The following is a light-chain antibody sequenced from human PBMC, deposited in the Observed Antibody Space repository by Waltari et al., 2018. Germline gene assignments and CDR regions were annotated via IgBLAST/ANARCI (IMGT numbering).Light chain of an antibody. V-gene: IGKV3-11*01. J-gene: IGKJ4*01. Sequence: EIVLTQSPATLSLSPGERATLSCRASQSVRSYLAWYQQKPGQAPRLLIYDTSNRASGIPARFSGSGSGTDFSLTISSLQPEDFATYYCQQTYSVPLTFGGGTKVEVK. CDR2: DTS. CDR1: QSVRSY. CDR3: QQTYSVPLT.